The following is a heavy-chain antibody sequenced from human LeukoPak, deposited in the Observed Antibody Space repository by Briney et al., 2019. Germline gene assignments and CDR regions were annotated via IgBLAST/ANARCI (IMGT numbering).Heavy chain of an antibody. J-gene: IGHJ4*02. CDR1: GFTFSSYG. D-gene: IGHD3-10*01. Sequence: PGGSLRLSCAASGFTFSSYGMHWVRQAPGKGLEWVAVISYDGSNKYYADSVKGRFTISRDNSKNTLYLQMNSLRAEDTAVYYCAKDPPASEGSGSFPGAWGQGTLVTVSS. V-gene: IGHV3-30*18. CDR2: ISYDGSNK. CDR3: AKDPPASEGSGSFPGA.